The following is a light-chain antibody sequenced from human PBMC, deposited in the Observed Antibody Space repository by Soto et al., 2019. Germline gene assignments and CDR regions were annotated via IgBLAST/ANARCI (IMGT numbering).Light chain of an antibody. J-gene: IGLJ1*01. V-gene: IGLV2-14*01. CDR3: SSYTSISTYV. CDR1: SSDVGGYNY. CDR2: EVS. Sequence: QFALTQPASVSGSPGQSITLSCTGTSSDVGGYNYVSWYQQHPGKAPKLMIYEVSNRPSGVSNRFSGSKSGNTASLTISGLQAEDEADYYCSSYTSISTYVFGTGTKVTVL.